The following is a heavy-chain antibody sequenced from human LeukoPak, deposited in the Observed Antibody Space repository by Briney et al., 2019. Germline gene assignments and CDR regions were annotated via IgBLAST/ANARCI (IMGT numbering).Heavy chain of an antibody. D-gene: IGHD3-10*01. V-gene: IGHV3-23*01. CDR2: ISGSGGST. J-gene: IGHJ4*02. CDR3: ARGTWFGELSVDY. Sequence: GGSLRLSCAASGFTFSSYAMSWVRQAPGKGLEWVSAISGSGGSTYYADTVKGRFTISRDNSKNTLYLQMNSLRAEDTAVYYCARGTWFGELSVDYWGQGTLVTVSS. CDR1: GFTFSSYA.